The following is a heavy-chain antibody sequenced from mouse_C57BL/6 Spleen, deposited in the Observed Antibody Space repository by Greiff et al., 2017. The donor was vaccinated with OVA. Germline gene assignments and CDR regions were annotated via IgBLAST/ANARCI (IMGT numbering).Heavy chain of an antibody. CDR1: GYTFTSYW. J-gene: IGHJ2*01. Sequence: QVQLQQPGAELVKPGASVKLSCKASGYTFTSYWMQWVKQRPGQGLEWIGEIDPSDSYTNYNQKFKGKATLTVDTSSSTAYMQLSSLTSEDSAVYYCAGNYYGSSYFDYWGQGTTLTVSS. CDR2: IDPSDSYT. V-gene: IGHV1-50*01. CDR3: AGNYYGSSYFDY. D-gene: IGHD1-1*01.